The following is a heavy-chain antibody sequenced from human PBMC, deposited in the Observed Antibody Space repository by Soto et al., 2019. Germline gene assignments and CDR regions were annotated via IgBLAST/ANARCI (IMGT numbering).Heavy chain of an antibody. V-gene: IGHV4-39*01. Sequence: PSETLSLTCTVSGGSISSSSYYWGWIRQPPGKGLEWIGSIYYSGSTYYNPSLKSRVTISVDTSKNQFSLKLSSVTAADTAVYYCARLYEPKNRVGLGAFDYWGQGTLVTVSS. CDR1: GGSISSSSYY. CDR2: IYYSGST. J-gene: IGHJ4*02. D-gene: IGHD5-12*01. CDR3: ARLYEPKNRVGLGAFDY.